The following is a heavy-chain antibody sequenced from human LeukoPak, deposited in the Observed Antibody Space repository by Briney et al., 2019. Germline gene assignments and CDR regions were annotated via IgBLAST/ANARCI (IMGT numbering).Heavy chain of an antibody. CDR1: GYTFTSYG. J-gene: IGHJ4*02. V-gene: IGHV1-18*01. Sequence: WASVKVSCKASGYTFTSYGISWVRQAPGQGLEWRGWISAYNGNTNYAQKLQGRVTMTTDTSTSTAYMELRSLTSDDTAVYFCAREESIGRYQFLHDSWGQGTLVTVSS. CDR2: ISAYNGNT. CDR3: AREESIGRYQFLHDS. D-gene: IGHD1-26*01.